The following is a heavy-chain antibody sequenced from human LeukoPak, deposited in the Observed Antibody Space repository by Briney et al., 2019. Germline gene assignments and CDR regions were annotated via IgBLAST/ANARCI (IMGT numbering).Heavy chain of an antibody. J-gene: IGHJ5*02. CDR1: GGTFSSYA. D-gene: IGHD6-19*01. V-gene: IGHV1-69*04. CDR3: AKGREIAVAGFEDWFDP. CDR2: IIPIFGIA. Sequence: AVKVSCKASGGTFSSYAISWVRQAPGQGLEWMGRIIPIFGIANYAQKFQGRVTITADKSTSTAYMELSSLRSEDTAVYYCAKGREIAVAGFEDWFDPWGQGTLVTVSS.